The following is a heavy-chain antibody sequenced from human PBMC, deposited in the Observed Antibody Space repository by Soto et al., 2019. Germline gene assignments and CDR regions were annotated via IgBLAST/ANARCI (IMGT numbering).Heavy chain of an antibody. J-gene: IGHJ4*02. Sequence: SETLSLTCAVSGGSISHVYYYWSWIRQLPDKGLEWIGHIYNGGSTYNNPSLTSRVTISVDTSRNQFSLKLSSVTAADTAVYYCAREPLTWGQGTLVTVSS. CDR2: IYNGGST. CDR1: GGSISHVYYY. V-gene: IGHV4-30-4*01. CDR3: AREPLT.